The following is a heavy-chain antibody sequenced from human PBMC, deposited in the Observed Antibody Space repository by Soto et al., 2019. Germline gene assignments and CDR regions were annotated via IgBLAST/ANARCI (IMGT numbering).Heavy chain of an antibody. J-gene: IGHJ4*02. CDR2: IYHSGST. V-gene: IGHV4-4*02. CDR3: ARGADSSGYYASLDY. CDR1: SISSSNW. Sequence: SISSSNWWSWVRQPPGKGLEWIGEIYHSGSTNYNPSLKSRVTISVDKSKNQFSLKLSSVTAADTAVYYCARGADSSGYYASLDYWGQGTLVTVSS. D-gene: IGHD3-22*01.